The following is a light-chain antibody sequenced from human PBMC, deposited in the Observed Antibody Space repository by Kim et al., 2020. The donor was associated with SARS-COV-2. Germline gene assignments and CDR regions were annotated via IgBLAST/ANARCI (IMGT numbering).Light chain of an antibody. Sequence: QSALTQPASVSGSPGQSITISCTGTSSDVGGYNYVSWYQQHPGKARKLMIYDVSNRPSGVSNRFSGSKSGNTASLTISGLQAEDEADYYCSSYTSSTTLVFGGGTQLTVL. CDR3: SSYTSSTTLV. V-gene: IGLV2-14*03. J-gene: IGLJ2*01. CDR2: DVS. CDR1: SSDVGGYNY.